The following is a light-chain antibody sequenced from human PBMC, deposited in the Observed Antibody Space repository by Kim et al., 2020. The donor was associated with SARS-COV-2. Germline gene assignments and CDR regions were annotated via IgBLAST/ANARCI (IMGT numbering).Light chain of an antibody. CDR2: GAS. CDR1: QSVGRN. J-gene: IGKJ3*01. CDR3: QQYNNWPPLT. V-gene: IGKV3-15*01. Sequence: SPGESAHLSCRASQSVGRNLAWYQQKPGQAPRLVIYGASTRATGVPARFSGSGYGTEFTLTISSLQSEDFAVYYCQQYNNWPPLTFGPGTKVDIK.